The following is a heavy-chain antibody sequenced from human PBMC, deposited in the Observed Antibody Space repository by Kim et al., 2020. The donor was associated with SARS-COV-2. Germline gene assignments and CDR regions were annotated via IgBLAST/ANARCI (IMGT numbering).Heavy chain of an antibody. D-gene: IGHD1-26*01. Sequence: SETLSLTCAVYGGSFSGYYWSWIRQPPGKGLEWIGEINHSGSTNYNPSLKSRVTISVDTSKNQFSLKLSSVTAADTAVYYCATKLYRDRWYFDYWGQGTLVTVSS. J-gene: IGHJ4*02. CDR2: INHSGST. CDR1: GGSFSGYY. V-gene: IGHV4-34*01. CDR3: ATKLYRDRWYFDY.